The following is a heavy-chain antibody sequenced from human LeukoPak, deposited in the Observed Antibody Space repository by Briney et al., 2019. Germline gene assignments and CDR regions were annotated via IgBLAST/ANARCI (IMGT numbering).Heavy chain of an antibody. CDR3: ARSNGGDGYNEYYFDY. J-gene: IGHJ4*02. CDR1: GGTFSSYA. Sequence: SVKVSCKASGGTFSSYAISWVRQAPGQGLEWMGGIIPIFGTANYAQKFQGRVTITTDESTSTAYMELSRLRSDDTAVYYCARSNGGDGYNEYYFDYWGQGTLVTVSS. D-gene: IGHD5-24*01. CDR2: IIPIFGTA. V-gene: IGHV1-69*05.